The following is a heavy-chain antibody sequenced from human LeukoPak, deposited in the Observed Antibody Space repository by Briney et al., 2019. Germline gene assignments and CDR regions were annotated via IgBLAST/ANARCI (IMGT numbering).Heavy chain of an antibody. D-gene: IGHD2-21*01. Sequence: SETLSLTCTVPGGSISSGGYYWSWIRQHPGKGLEWIGYIYYSGSTYYNPSLKSRVTISVDTSKNQFSLKLSSVTAADTAVYYCGSSIPGLPFDYWGQGTLVTVSS. V-gene: IGHV4-31*03. CDR1: GGSISSGGYY. J-gene: IGHJ4*02. CDR3: GSSIPGLPFDY. CDR2: IYYSGST.